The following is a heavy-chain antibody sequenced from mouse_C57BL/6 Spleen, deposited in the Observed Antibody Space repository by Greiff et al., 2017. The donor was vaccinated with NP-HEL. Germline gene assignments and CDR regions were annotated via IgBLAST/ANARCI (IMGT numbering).Heavy chain of an antibody. Sequence: EVQLQQSVAELVRPGASVKLSCTASGFNITNTYMPWVKQRPEQGLEWIGRIDPANGNTKYAPKFQGKATITADTSSNTAYLQLSSLTSEDTAIYYCARRVGSYWYFDVWGTGTTVTVSS. CDR3: ARRVGSYWYFDV. D-gene: IGHD2-14*01. J-gene: IGHJ1*03. CDR2: IDPANGNT. CDR1: GFNITNTY. V-gene: IGHV14-3*01.